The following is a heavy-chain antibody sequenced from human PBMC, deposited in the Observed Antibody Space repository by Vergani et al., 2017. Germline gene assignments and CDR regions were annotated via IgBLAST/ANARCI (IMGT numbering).Heavy chain of an antibody. D-gene: IGHD4-23*01. Sequence: QVQLQEWGAGLLKTSETLSLTCGVSGGSFSDYYWSWIRQAPGMGLEWIGEVNHGGSTNYNPSLKSRVSISVDTSKNQFSLQLTSVTAADTAVYYCARVVWDGGYLDYWGQGTLVTVSS. CDR2: VNHGGST. CDR3: ARVVWDGGYLDY. J-gene: IGHJ4*02. CDR1: GGSFSDYY. V-gene: IGHV4-34*01.